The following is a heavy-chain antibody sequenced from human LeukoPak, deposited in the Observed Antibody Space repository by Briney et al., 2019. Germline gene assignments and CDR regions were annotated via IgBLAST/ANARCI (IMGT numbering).Heavy chain of an antibody. CDR2: IYYSGST. Sequence: SETLSLTCTVSGGSISSYYWSWIRQPPGKGLEWIGYIYYSGSTNYNPSLKSRVTISVDTSKNQFSLKLSSVTAADTAVYYCARLGGLKYYDFWSGHGGEFDPWGQGTLVTVSS. CDR1: GGSISSYY. V-gene: IGHV4-59*08. J-gene: IGHJ5*02. CDR3: ARLGGLKYYDFWSGHGGEFDP. D-gene: IGHD3-3*01.